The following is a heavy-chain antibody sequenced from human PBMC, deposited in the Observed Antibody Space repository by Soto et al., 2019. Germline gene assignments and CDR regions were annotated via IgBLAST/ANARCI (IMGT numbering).Heavy chain of an antibody. CDR1: GYPVTAYY. V-gene: IGHV1-2*02. D-gene: IGHD3-3*01. CDR3: ARGGGVGVAGSAAFDM. Sequence: QLHLVQSGAVVKKPGASVTVSCSASGYPVTAYYMHWVRQAPGRGLEWMGGINPATGAAKYTQTFRGGVTRTRATSTSTVFMELSGLTSEDTAVFYCARGGGVGVAGSAAFDMWGQGTLVTVSS. J-gene: IGHJ3*02. CDR2: INPATGAA.